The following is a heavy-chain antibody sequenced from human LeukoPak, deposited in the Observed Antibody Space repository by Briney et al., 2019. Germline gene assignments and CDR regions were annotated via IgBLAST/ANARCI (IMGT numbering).Heavy chain of an antibody. J-gene: IGHJ3*02. V-gene: IGHV4-39*01. CDR3: ATRIYSSGWYRVFDI. CDR2: IYYSGST. CDR1: GGSISSSSYY. D-gene: IGHD6-19*01. Sequence: SETLSLTCTVSGGSISSSSYYWGWIRQPPGKGLEWIGSIYYSGSTYYNPSLKSRVTISVDTSKNRFSLKLSSVTAADTAVYYCATRIYSSGWYRVFDIWGQGTMVTVSS.